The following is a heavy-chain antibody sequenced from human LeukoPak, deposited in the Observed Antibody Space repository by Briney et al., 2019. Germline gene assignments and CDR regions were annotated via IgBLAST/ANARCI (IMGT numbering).Heavy chain of an antibody. CDR2: INSDGSST. CDR3: AKVHLRGYSYGHFDY. CDR1: GFTFSSYW. J-gene: IGHJ4*02. V-gene: IGHV3-74*01. Sequence: GGSLRLSCAASGFTFSSYWMHWVRQAPGKGLVWVSRINSDGSSTSYADSVKGRFTISRDNAKNTLYLQMNSLRAEDTAVYYCAKVHLRGYSYGHFDYWGQGTLVTVSS. D-gene: IGHD5-18*01.